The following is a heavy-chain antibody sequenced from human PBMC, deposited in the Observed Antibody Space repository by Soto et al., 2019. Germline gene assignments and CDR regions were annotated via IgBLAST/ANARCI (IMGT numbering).Heavy chain of an antibody. D-gene: IGHD2-2*01. CDR2: ISSSSSTI. Sequence: PGGSLRLSCAASGFTFSSYSMNWVRQAPGKGLEWVSYISSSSSTIYYADSVKGRFTISRDNAKNSLYLQMNSLRAEDTAVYYCARDTRYCSSTSCHSYYYYMDVWGKGTTVTVSS. V-gene: IGHV3-48*01. CDR3: ARDTRYCSSTSCHSYYYYMDV. J-gene: IGHJ6*03. CDR1: GFTFSSYS.